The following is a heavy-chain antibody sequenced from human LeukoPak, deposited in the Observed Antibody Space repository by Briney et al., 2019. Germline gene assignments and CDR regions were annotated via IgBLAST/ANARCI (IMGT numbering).Heavy chain of an antibody. J-gene: IGHJ6*02. D-gene: IGHD6-13*01. CDR2: IYYSGST. CDR3: ARDVAAAGEYYYYYGMDV. Sequence: SETLSLTCTVSGGSISSYYWNWIRQPPPKGLEWIGYIYYSGSTNYNPSLKSRVTISVGTSKNQFSLKLSSVTAADTAVYYCARDVAAAGEYYYYYGMDVWGQGTTVTVSS. CDR1: GGSISSYY. V-gene: IGHV4-59*01.